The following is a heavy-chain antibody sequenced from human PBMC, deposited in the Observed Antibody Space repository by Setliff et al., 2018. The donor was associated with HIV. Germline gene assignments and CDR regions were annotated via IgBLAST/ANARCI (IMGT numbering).Heavy chain of an antibody. CDR3: ARIKRGYITHCDY. V-gene: IGHV4-61*02. D-gene: IGHD5-12*01. J-gene: IGHJ4*02. CDR2: IYPSGTT. Sequence: PSETLSLTCTVSGGSINNETYYWSWVRQPAGKGLEWIGLIYPSGTTSYNPSLKSRLTISIDTSNDQFSLKLNSVTAADTAIYYCARIKRGYITHCDYWAQGTLVTVSS. CDR1: GGSINNETYY.